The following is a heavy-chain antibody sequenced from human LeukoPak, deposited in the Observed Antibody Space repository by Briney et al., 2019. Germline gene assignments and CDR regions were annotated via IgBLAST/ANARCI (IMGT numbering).Heavy chain of an antibody. CDR2: IYTSGST. CDR3: ARTSSSGLVGGYYFDY. V-gene: IGHV4-4*07. CDR1: GCSNRNYY. D-gene: IGHD6-19*01. Sequence: PSETLSLTCTFSGCSNRNYYWSWIRQPARKGLEWIGRIYTSGSTNYNPSLKSRVTMSVDTSKNQFSLKLSSVTAADTAVYYCARTSSSGLVGGYYFDYWGQGTLVTVSS. J-gene: IGHJ4*02.